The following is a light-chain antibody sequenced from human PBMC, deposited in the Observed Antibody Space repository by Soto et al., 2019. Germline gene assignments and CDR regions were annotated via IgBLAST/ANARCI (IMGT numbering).Light chain of an antibody. Sequence: QSVLTQPASVSGSPGQSITISCTGTSGDIGGYNSVSWYQQHPGKAPKLLIYEVVKRPSGVSNRFSGSKSGNTASLTISGLQADDEADYYCSSYAGTNNLIFGGGTQLTVL. J-gene: IGLJ2*01. CDR1: SGDIGGYNS. CDR3: SSYAGTNNLI. CDR2: EVV. V-gene: IGLV2-14*01.